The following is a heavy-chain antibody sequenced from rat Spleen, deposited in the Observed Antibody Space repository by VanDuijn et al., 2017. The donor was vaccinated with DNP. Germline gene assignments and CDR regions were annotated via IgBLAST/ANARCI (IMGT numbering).Heavy chain of an antibody. V-gene: IGHV3-1*01. CDR2: ISYSGNT. J-gene: IGHJ2*01. CDR3: ARWTRYFDY. CDR1: GYSITSNY. Sequence: EVQLQESGSGLVKPSQSLSLPCSVTGYSITSNYWGWMRKFPGNKMEYIGHISYSGNTNYNPSLNSRISITRDTSRNHFFLHVISVTTEDTATYYCARWTRYFDYWGQGVMVTVSS.